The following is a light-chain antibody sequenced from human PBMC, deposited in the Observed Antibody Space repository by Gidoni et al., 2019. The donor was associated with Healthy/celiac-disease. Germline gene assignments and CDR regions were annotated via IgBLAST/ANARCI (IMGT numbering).Light chain of an antibody. Sequence: DVVMTQSPLSLPVTLSQPASISCRSSQSLVYSDGITYLNWFQQRPGQCPRRLIYKVSNRDSVVPDRFSGSGSGTDFTLKISRVEAEDVGVYYCMQGTPLPRTFGQGTKVEIK. CDR1: QSLVYSDGITY. V-gene: IGKV2-30*01. CDR3: MQGTPLPRT. J-gene: IGKJ1*01. CDR2: KVS.